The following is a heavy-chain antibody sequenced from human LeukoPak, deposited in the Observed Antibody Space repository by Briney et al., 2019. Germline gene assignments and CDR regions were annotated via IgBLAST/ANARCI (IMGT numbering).Heavy chain of an antibody. D-gene: IGHD1-26*01. Sequence: GGSLRLSCAASGFTFSSYAMSWVRQAPGKGLEWVSAISGSGGSTYCADSVKGRFTISRDNSKNTLYLQMNSLRAEDTAVYYCAKAEGSIVGATTGDYWGQGTLVTVSS. J-gene: IGHJ4*02. V-gene: IGHV3-23*01. CDR2: ISGSGGST. CDR3: AKAEGSIVGATTGDY. CDR1: GFTFSSYA.